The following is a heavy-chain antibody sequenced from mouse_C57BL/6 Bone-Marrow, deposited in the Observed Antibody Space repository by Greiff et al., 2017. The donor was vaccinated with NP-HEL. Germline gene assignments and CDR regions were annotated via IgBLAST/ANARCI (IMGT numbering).Heavy chain of an antibody. Sequence: QVQLQQPGAELVRPGSSVKLSCKASGYTFTSYWMDWVKQRPGQGLEWIGNIYPSDSETHYTQKFKDRATLTVDKSSSTAYMQLSSLTSEDSAVYYCAASITSVGAYWGQGTLVTVSA. D-gene: IGHD1-1*01. V-gene: IGHV1-61*01. CDR1: GYTFTSYW. CDR2: IYPSDSET. CDR3: AASITSVGAY. J-gene: IGHJ3*01.